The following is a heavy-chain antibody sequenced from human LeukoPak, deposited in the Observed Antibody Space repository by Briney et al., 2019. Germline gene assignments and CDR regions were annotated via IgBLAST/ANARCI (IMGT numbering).Heavy chain of an antibody. CDR2: IYHSGST. D-gene: IGHD5-18*01. Sequence: SETLSLTCAVSGGSISSGGYSWSWIRQPPGKGLEWIGYIYHSGSTYYNPSLKSRVTISVDRSKNQFSLKLSSVTAADTAVYYCARDRGYSYGSAPGLYYYGMDVWGQGTTVTVSS. J-gene: IGHJ6*02. V-gene: IGHV4-30-2*01. CDR3: ARDRGYSYGSAPGLYYYGMDV. CDR1: GGSISSGGYS.